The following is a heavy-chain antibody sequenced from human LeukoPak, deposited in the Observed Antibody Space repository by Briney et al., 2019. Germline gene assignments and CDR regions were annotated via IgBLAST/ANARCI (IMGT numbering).Heavy chain of an antibody. V-gene: IGHV3-23*01. CDR3: AKDSGYSSGWSDY. Sequence: QPGGSLRLSWAASGFTFSSYAMSWVRQAPGKGLEWVSAIRGSGGSTYYADSVTGRFTISRDNSKNTLYLQMNSLRAEDTAVYYCAKDSGYSSGWSDYWGQGTLVTVSS. CDR2: IRGSGGST. CDR1: GFTFSSYA. D-gene: IGHD6-19*01. J-gene: IGHJ4*02.